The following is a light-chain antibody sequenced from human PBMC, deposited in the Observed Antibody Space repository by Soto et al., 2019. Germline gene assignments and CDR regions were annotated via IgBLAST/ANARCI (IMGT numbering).Light chain of an antibody. CDR2: AAS. CDR1: QSISSY. Sequence: DIQMTQSPSSLSASVGDRVTITCRASQSISSYLNWYQQKPGKAPNLLIYAASSLQSGVPSRFSGSASGTDFTLTISSLQPEDFATYYCQQSYSTPRTFGQGTKVEVK. J-gene: IGKJ1*01. CDR3: QQSYSTPRT. V-gene: IGKV1-39*01.